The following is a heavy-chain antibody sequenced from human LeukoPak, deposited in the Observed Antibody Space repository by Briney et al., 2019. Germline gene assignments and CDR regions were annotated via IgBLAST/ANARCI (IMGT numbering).Heavy chain of an antibody. CDR3: ARGVSGVTPP. D-gene: IGHD4-23*01. V-gene: IGHV1-18*01. CDR1: GYTFTSYD. CDR2: INTNNGNT. Sequence: AAVKVTCNTSGYTFTSYDISWVRQPPGPGPELLGWINTNNGNTHYAQSLQDRVTLTTDTSTSTAYMELRSLKSDDTAVYYCARGVSGVTPPWGQGTLVIVSS. J-gene: IGHJ5*02.